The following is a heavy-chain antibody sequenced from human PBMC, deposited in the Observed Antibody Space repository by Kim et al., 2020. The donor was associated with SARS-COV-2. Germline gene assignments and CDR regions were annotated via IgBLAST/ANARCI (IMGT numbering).Heavy chain of an antibody. D-gene: IGHD2-15*01. CDR2: LNPNSGAT. CDR1: TYTGHR. Sequence: ASVKVSCKASTYTGHRVHWLRQAPGQGLEWMGALNPNSGATDYAQSFQGRVTMTRDTSTSTDYMELSRLTSDDTGMYYCAIAVVSPATPNFDCLGQGTLV. J-gene: IGHJ4*02. V-gene: IGHV1-2*02. CDR3: AIAVVSPATPNFDC.